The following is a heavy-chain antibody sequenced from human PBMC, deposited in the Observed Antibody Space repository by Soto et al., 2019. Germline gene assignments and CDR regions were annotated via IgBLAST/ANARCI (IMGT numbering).Heavy chain of an antibody. D-gene: IGHD2-2*01. Sequence: SSETLSVPWTVSGGSIIGYCLSWIRQHPAKGLEWIGYIYYSGSTHYNPSLKSRVTISVDTSKNQFSLKLSSVTAADTAVYYWARDFTRVPPGYCSTTSRYGDDAFDIWGQGTMVTVSS. V-gene: IGHV4-59*01. CDR3: ARDFTRVPPGYCSTTSRYGDDAFDI. J-gene: IGHJ3*02. CDR2: IYYSGST. CDR1: GGSIIGYC.